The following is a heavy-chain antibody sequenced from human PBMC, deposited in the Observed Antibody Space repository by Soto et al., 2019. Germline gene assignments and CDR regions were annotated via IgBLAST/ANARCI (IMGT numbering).Heavy chain of an antibody. J-gene: IGHJ3*02. Sequence: GGSLRLSCAASGVTFSSSGMHWVRQAPGKGLEWVAVIWYDGSNKYYADSVKGRFTISRDNSKNTLYLQMNSLRAEDTAVYYCARDCGYCCSTSCHFAFDIWGQGTMDTVSS. CDR1: GVTFSSSG. D-gene: IGHD2-2*03. CDR3: ARDCGYCCSTSCHFAFDI. CDR2: IWYDGSNK. V-gene: IGHV3-33*01.